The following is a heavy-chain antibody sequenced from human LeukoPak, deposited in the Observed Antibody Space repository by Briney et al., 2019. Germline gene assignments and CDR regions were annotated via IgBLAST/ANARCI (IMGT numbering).Heavy chain of an antibody. CDR3: ARGRVDTAMVRMDV. J-gene: IGHJ6*02. V-gene: IGHV3-30-3*01. Sequence: GGSLRLSCGASGFTFRSYAMHWVRQAPGKGLEWVAVISYDGSNKYYADSVKGRFTISRDNSKNTLYLQMNSLRAEDTAVYYCARGRVDTAMVRMDVWGQGTTVTVSS. D-gene: IGHD5-18*01. CDR2: ISYDGSNK. CDR1: GFTFRSYA.